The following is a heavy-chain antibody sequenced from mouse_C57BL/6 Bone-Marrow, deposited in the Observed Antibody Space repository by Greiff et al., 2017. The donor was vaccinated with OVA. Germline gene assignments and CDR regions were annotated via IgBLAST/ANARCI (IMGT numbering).Heavy chain of an antibody. D-gene: IGHD4-1*01. Sequence: VQLKESGPELVKPGASVKIPCKASGYTFTDYNMDWVKQSHGKSLEWIGDINPNNGGTIYNQKFKGKATLTVDKSSSTAYMELRSLTSEDTAVYYCARRELGLFAYWGQGTLVTVSA. J-gene: IGHJ3*01. CDR1: GYTFTDYN. CDR3: ARRELGLFAY. CDR2: INPNNGGT. V-gene: IGHV1-18*01.